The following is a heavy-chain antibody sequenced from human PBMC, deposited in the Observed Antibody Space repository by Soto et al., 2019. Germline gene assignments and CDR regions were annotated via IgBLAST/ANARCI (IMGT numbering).Heavy chain of an antibody. CDR3: ASSYGSGYRAFDY. CDR2: INPILSMS. V-gene: IGHV1-69*02. CDR1: GDTFSFYS. J-gene: IGHJ4*02. D-gene: IGHD3-10*01. Sequence: QVQLVQSGAEVRKPGSSVKVSCKASGDTFSFYSINWVRQAPGLGLEWMGRINPILSMSNYAQRFQGRVTMTADKSMSTAYMELSGLRSEDTAIYYCASSYGSGYRAFDYWGQGALVTVSS.